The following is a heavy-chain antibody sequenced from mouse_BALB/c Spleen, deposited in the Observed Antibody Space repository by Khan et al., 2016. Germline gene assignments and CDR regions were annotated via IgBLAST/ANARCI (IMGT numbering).Heavy chain of an antibody. V-gene: IGHV9-4*02. Sequence: QIQLVQSGPELKKPGETVRISCKASGYTFTTAGIQWVQKMPGKGLKWIGWINTHSGVPKYAEDFKVRFAFSLEISVNTAYLQITNLKNEDTATYFCARGGAAYYRNDVGAMEYWGQGTSVTVSS. D-gene: IGHD2-14*01. CDR3: ARGGAAYYRNDVGAMEY. CDR2: INTHSGVP. J-gene: IGHJ4*01. CDR1: GYTFTTAG.